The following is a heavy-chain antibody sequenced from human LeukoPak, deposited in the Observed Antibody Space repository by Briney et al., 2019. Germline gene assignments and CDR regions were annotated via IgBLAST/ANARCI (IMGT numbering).Heavy chain of an antibody. CDR1: GGSFSSGGYS. V-gene: IGHV4-30-2*01. CDR2: SYHSGST. CDR3: ARGRVDFWSGYPSTPDY. Sequence: SQTLSLTCAVSGGSFSSGGYSWSWIRQPPGKGLEWIGYSYHSGSTYYNPSLKSRVTISVDRSKNQFSLKLSSVIAADTAVYYCARGRVDFWSGYPSTPDYWGQGTLVTVSS. D-gene: IGHD3-3*01. J-gene: IGHJ4*02.